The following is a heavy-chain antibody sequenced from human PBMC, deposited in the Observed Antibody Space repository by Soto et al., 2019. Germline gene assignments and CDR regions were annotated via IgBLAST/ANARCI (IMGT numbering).Heavy chain of an antibody. CDR3: ARGNGVYSSSWYAPGFQH. V-gene: IGHV1-46*01. Sequence: ASVKVSCKASGYTFTSYYMHWVRQAPGQGLEWMGIINPSGGSTSYAQKFQGRVTMTRDTSTSTVYMELSSLRSEDTAVYYCARGNGVYSSSWYAPGFQHWGQGTLVTVS. CDR2: INPSGGST. J-gene: IGHJ1*01. CDR1: GYTFTSYY. D-gene: IGHD6-13*01.